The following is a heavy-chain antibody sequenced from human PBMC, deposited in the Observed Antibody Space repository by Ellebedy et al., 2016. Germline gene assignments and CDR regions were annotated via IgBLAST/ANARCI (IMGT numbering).Heavy chain of an antibody. V-gene: IGHV4-39*07. D-gene: IGHD1-26*01. CDR2: IYFSGTT. CDR1: GDSIGSSGHY. Sequence: SETLSLTCTVSGDSIGSSGHYWAWIRQPPGTGLEWIAAIYFSGTTFYNPSLKSRLAISLDTSKNHFSLTLTSVTAADTAVYYCAREKSGSYNDYWGQGTLVTVSS. J-gene: IGHJ4*02. CDR3: AREKSGSYNDY.